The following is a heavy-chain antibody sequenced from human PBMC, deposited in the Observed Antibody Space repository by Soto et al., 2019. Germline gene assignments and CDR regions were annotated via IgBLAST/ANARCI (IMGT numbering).Heavy chain of an antibody. D-gene: IGHD2-8*01. CDR1: VFSIIISTF. Sequence: PSSSXSLTGSVAVFSIIISTFFIWVRQPPGKGLEWIGEIYHGGNTNYSPSLNSRSTISVDKSKKQLSLRLSSVTAADTAIYYCARQWTWLETWGQGILVKVYS. CDR2: IYHGGNT. CDR3: ARQWTWLET. V-gene: IGHV4-4*02. J-gene: IGHJ5*02.